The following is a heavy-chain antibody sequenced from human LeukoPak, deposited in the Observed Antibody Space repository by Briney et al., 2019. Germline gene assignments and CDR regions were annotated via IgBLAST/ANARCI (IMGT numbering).Heavy chain of an antibody. V-gene: IGHV3-23*01. D-gene: IGHD3-9*01. J-gene: IGHJ1*01. Sequence: PGGSLRLSCAASGFTFSAYGMSWVRQSPRKGLEWVSGVSGADGTTYYADSVKGRFTISRDNSKSTLYLQMNNLRAEDTAVYYCARDILTSSQSRYQHWGQGTLVTVSS. CDR2: VSGADGTT. CDR1: GFTFSAYG. CDR3: ARDILTSSQSRYQH.